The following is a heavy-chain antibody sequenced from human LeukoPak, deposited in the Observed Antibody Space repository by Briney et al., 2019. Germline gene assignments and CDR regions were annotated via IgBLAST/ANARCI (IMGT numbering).Heavy chain of an antibody. CDR1: GFTFSDYY. V-gene: IGHV3-11*05. Sequence: PAGSLRLSCAASGFTFSDYYMSWIRQATGKGLEWVSYIYSSSSTTNYADSVKGRFTIIRDNAKNSLYLQMNSLRAEDTAVYYCARVRKYSSGWYDAFDIWGQGTMVTVSS. D-gene: IGHD6-19*01. CDR2: IYSSSSTT. J-gene: IGHJ3*02. CDR3: ARVRKYSSGWYDAFDI.